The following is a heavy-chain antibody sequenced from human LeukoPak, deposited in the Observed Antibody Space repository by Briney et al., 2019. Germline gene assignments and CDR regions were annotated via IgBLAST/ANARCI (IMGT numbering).Heavy chain of an antibody. CDR3: AREGGRYDFWSGYSPNFDY. Sequence: GGSLRLSCAASGFTFSSYEMNWVRQAPGKGLEWVSYISSSGSTIYYADSVKGRFTISRDNAKNSLYLQMNSLRAEDTAVYYCAREGGRYDFWSGYSPNFDYWGQGTLVTVSS. CDR1: GFTFSSYE. J-gene: IGHJ4*02. D-gene: IGHD3-3*01. V-gene: IGHV3-48*03. CDR2: ISSSGSTI.